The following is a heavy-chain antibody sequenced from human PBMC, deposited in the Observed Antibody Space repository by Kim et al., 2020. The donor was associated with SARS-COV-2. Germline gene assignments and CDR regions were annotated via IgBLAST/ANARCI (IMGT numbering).Heavy chain of an antibody. D-gene: IGHD3-10*01. CDR1: GGSISSGGYY. CDR2: IYYSGST. V-gene: IGHV4-31*03. J-gene: IGHJ5*02. Sequence: SETLSLTCTVSGGSISSGGYYWSWIRQHPGKGLEWIGYIYYSGSTYYNPSLKSRVTISVDTSKNQFSLKLSSVTAADTAVYYCARYKGFGLVNWFDPWGQGTLVTVSS. CDR3: ARYKGFGLVNWFDP.